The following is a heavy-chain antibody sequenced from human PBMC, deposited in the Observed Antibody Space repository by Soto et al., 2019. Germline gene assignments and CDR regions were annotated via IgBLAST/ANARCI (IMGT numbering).Heavy chain of an antibody. CDR1: GGAFSSSA. V-gene: IGHV1-69*01. CDR2: VIPVFGTV. D-gene: IGHD2-15*01. CDR3: ARDSHPPARSGDILRWDV. Sequence: QVQLVQSGAEVKKPGSSVKVSCKASGGAFSSSAVSWVRQAPGQGLEWMGGVIPVFGTVIYAKKFQGRVTIAGDGATNTAYMELSSLRSEDTAVYYCARDSHPPARSGDILRWDVWGQGTTVTVSS. J-gene: IGHJ6*02.